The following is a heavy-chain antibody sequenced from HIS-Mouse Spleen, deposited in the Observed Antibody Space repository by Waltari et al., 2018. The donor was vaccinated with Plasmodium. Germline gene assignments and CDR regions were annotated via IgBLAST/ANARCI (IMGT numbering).Heavy chain of an antibody. CDR1: GFTVSSNY. CDR3: ARYRIAASYFDY. Sequence: EVQLVETGGGLIQPGGSLRLSCAASGFTVSSNYMSWVRQAPGKGLEWVSVIYSGGSKYYADSVKGRFTISRDNSKNTLYLQMNSLRAEDTAVYYCARYRIAASYFDYWGQGTLVTVSS. D-gene: IGHD3-16*02. V-gene: IGHV3-53*02. J-gene: IGHJ4*02. CDR2: IYSGGSK.